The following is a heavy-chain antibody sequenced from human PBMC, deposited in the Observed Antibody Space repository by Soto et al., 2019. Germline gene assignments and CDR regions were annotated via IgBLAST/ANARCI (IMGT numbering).Heavy chain of an antibody. V-gene: IGHV4-61*01. CDR2: IYYSGST. CDR1: GGSVSSGSYY. CDR3: ASKPAPNRGGWSYYYGMDV. J-gene: IGHJ6*02. Sequence: SETLSLTCTVSGGSVSSGSYYWSWIRQPPGKGLEWIGYIYYSGSTNYNPSLKSRVTISVDTSKNQFSLKLSSVTAADTAVYYCASKPAPNRGGWSYYYGMDVWGQGTTVTVSS. D-gene: IGHD3-16*01.